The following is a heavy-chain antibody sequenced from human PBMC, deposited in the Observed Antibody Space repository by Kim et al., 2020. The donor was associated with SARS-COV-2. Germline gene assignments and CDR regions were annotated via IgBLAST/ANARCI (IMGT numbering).Heavy chain of an antibody. Sequence: HKRRVTISVDTSKNQFSLKLSSVPAADTAVYYCARGDTIFGVVINAFDIWGQGTMVTVSS. D-gene: IGHD3-3*01. CDR3: ARGDTIFGVVINAFDI. V-gene: IGHV4-31*02. J-gene: IGHJ3*02.